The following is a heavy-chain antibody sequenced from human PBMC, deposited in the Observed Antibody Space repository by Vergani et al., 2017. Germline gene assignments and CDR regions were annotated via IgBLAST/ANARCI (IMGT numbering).Heavy chain of an antibody. CDR3: ARDCRSDCGGDCYYYYYGMDV. Sequence: QVQLQESGPGLVKPSETLSLTCTVSGGSISSYYWSWIRQPPGKGLEWIGYIYYSGSTNYNPSLKSRVTISVDTSKNQFSLKLSSVTAADTAVYYCARDCRSDCGGDCYYYYYGMDVWGQGTTVTVSS. V-gene: IGHV4-59*01. J-gene: IGHJ6*02. D-gene: IGHD2-21*02. CDR1: GGSISSYY. CDR2: IYYSGST.